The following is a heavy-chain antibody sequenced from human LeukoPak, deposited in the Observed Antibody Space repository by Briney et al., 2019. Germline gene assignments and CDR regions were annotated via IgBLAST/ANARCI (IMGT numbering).Heavy chain of an antibody. CDR3: ARVITGTSDFDS. V-gene: IGHV4-30-4*01. CDR1: GGSINSGDSH. Sequence: PSETLSLTCTVSGGSINSGDSHWSWIRQPPGKGLEWIGYISYSGSTSYNPSLRSRVTISLDTSNNQFSLKLDSVTAVDAAVYFCARVITGTSDFDSWGQGTLVTVSS. J-gene: IGHJ4*02. CDR2: ISYSGST. D-gene: IGHD1-1*01.